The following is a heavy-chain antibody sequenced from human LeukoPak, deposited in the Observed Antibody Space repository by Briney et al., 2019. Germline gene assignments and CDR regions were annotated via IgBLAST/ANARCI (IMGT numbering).Heavy chain of an antibody. CDR1: GYSISSDYY. Sequence: SETLSLTCTVFGYSISSDYYWGWIRQPPGKGLEWIGNVYRTGSTYNNPSLTSRVTISIDTSKNQFSLKLSSVTAADTAVYYCARARFLEWTYAFDIWGQGTMVTVSS. CDR3: ARARFLEWTYAFDI. V-gene: IGHV4-38-2*02. CDR2: VYRTGST. J-gene: IGHJ3*02. D-gene: IGHD3-3*01.